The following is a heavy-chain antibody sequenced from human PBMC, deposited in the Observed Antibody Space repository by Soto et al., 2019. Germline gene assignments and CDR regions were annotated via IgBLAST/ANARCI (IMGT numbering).Heavy chain of an antibody. CDR1: GYTFTSYA. J-gene: IGHJ4*02. V-gene: IGHV1-3*01. D-gene: IGHD1-26*01. Sequence: ASVKVSCKASGYTFTSYAMHWVRQAPGQRREKMGWINAGNGNTKYSQKFQGRVTITRDTSASTDYMELSSLRSEDTAVYYSARALVGATPVDYWGQGTLVTVSS. CDR3: ARALVGATPVDY. CDR2: INAGNGNT.